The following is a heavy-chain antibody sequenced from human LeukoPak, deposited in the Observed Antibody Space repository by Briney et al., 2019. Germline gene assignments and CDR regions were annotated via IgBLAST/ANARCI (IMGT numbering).Heavy chain of an antibody. D-gene: IGHD3-22*01. V-gene: IGHV3-30*18. CDR2: ISYDGNNK. CDR1: GFTFSNYG. Sequence: PGGSLRLSCAASGFTFSNYGIHWVRQAPGKGLEWVAVISYDGNNKYYADSVKGRFTISRDNSKNTLYLQMNSLRAEDTAVYYCAKDRGGAYYESSVDIWGQRTMVTVSS. CDR3: AKDRGGAYYESSVDI. J-gene: IGHJ3*02.